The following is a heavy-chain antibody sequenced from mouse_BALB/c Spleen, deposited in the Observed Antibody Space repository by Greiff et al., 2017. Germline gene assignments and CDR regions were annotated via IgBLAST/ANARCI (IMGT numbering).Heavy chain of an antibody. CDR2: IDPETGGT. Sequence: QVQLQQSGAELVRPGASVTLSCKASGYTFTDYEMHWVKQTPVHGLEWIGAIDPETGGTAYNQKFKGKATLTADKSSSTAYVELRSLTSEDSAVYYCTRELGRYYFDYWGQGTTLTVSS. J-gene: IGHJ2*01. CDR1: GYTFTDYE. V-gene: IGHV1-15*01. CDR3: TRELGRYYFDY. D-gene: IGHD4-1*01.